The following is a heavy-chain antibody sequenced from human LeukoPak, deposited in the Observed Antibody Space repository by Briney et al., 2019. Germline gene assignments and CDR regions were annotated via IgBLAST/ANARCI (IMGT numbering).Heavy chain of an antibody. V-gene: IGHV4-39*01. CDR2: IYYSGTT. CDR1: SGSISSSSYY. D-gene: IGHD4-11*01. J-gene: IGHJ4*02. CDR3: ARSYSNQPFDY. Sequence: PSETLSLTCTVSSGSISSSSYYWGWIRQPPGKGLEWIGSIYYSGTTYYNPSLRSRITIPVDTSDNQFSLKLASVTAADTAVYHCARSYSNQPFDYWGQGTLVTVSS.